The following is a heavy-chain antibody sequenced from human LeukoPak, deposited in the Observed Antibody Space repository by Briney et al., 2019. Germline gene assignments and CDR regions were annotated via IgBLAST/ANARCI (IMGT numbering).Heavy chain of an antibody. D-gene: IGHD6-19*01. CDR1: GGSFSGYY. V-gene: IGHV4-34*01. J-gene: IGHJ4*02. CDR3: AREGGWYRGYYFDY. Sequence: SETLSLTCAVYGGSFSGYYWSWIRQPPGKGREWIGGINHSGSTNYNPSLKGRVTISVDTSKNQFSLKLSSVTAADTAVYYCAREGGWYRGYYFDYWGQGTLVTVSS. CDR2: INHSGST.